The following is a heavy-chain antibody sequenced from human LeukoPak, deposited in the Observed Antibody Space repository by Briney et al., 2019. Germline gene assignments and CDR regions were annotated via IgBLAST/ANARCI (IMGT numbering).Heavy chain of an antibody. V-gene: IGHV1-2*02. CDR2: INPNSGGT. J-gene: IGHJ4*02. CDR3: ARDLDYYDSSGLDY. D-gene: IGHD3-22*01. CDR1: GYTFTGYY. Sequence: VASVKVSCKASGYTFTGYYMHWVRQAPGQGLEWMGWINPNSGGTNYAQKFQGRVTMTRDTSISTAYMELSRLRSDDTAVYYCARDLDYYDSSGLDYWGQGTLVTVSS.